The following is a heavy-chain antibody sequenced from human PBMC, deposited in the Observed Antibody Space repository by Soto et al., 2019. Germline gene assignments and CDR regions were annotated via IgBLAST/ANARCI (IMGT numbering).Heavy chain of an antibody. CDR2: IYYSGST. V-gene: IGHV4-39*01. Sequence: SETLSLTCTVSGGSISSSSYYWGWIRQPPGKGLEWIGSIYYSGSTYYNPSLKSRVTISVDTSKNQFSLKLSSVTAADTAVYYCARHLIVATINFDYWGQGTLVTVSS. CDR3: ARHLIVATINFDY. D-gene: IGHD5-12*01. J-gene: IGHJ4*02. CDR1: GGSISSSSYY.